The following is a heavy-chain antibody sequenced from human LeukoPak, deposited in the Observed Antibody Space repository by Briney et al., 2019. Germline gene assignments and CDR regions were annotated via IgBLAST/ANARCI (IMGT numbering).Heavy chain of an antibody. J-gene: IGHJ4*02. CDR1: GFTFSSYS. V-gene: IGHV3-21*01. CDR2: ISSSSSYI. Sequence: GSLRLSCAASGFTFSSYSMNWVRQAPGKGLEWVSSISSSSSYIFYADSVKGRFTISRDNAKNSLYLQMNSLRAEDTAVYYCARGEAVGTTTGVDYWGQGTLVTVSS. D-gene: IGHD1-26*01. CDR3: ARGEAVGTTTGVDY.